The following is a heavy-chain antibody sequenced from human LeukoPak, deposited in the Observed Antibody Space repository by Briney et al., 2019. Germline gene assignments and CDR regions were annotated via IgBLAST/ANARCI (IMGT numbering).Heavy chain of an antibody. CDR2: THYTWST. CDR3: SXXXXXRXDX. Sequence: PAETLSLTCTVSGGSMSPYHAGWIRQPPGKGLEWTGYTHYTWSTNYTHSLKRQVTLSVHTSKKQFYLKPSSVTAAATAIYYSSXXXXXRXDXWGQXXLXTVS. V-gene: IGHV4-59*12. J-gene: IGHJ4*02. CDR1: GGSMSPYH.